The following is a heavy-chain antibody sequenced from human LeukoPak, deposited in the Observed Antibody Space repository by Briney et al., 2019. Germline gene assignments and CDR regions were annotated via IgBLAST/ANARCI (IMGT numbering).Heavy chain of an antibody. CDR2: ISSSGSTI. J-gene: IGHJ4*02. Sequence: GGSLRLPCAASGFTFSSYEMNWVRQAPGKGLEWVSYISSSGSTIYYAASVKGRFTISRDNAKNSLYLQMNSLRAEDTAVYYCARDGKGRNRIGYYFDYWGQGTLVTVSS. CDR3: ARDGKGRNRIGYYFDY. D-gene: IGHD3-10*01. V-gene: IGHV3-48*03. CDR1: GFTFSSYE.